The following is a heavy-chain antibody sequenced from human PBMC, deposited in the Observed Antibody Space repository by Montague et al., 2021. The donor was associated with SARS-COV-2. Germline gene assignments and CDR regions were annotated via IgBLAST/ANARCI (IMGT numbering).Heavy chain of an antibody. CDR3: ARNLGSGWAFFDY. V-gene: IGHV3-21*01. Sequence: SLRLSCAASGFTFSSYRMNWVRQAPGKGLEWVSSISSSSSYIYYADSVKGRFTISRDNAKHSLYLQMNSMRAEDTAVYYCARNLGSGWAFFDYWGQGTLVTVSS. CDR2: ISSSSSYI. CDR1: GFTFSSYR. D-gene: IGHD6-19*01. J-gene: IGHJ4*02.